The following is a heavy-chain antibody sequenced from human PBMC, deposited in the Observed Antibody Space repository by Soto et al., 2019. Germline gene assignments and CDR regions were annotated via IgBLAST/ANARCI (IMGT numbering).Heavy chain of an antibody. D-gene: IGHD6-19*01. Sequence: EVQLVESGGGLVQPGGSLRLYCAASGFTFSSYSMKWVRQAPGKGLAWVSYISSSRSTIYYADSVKGRFTISRDNAKNSLYLQMNSLRDEDTAVYYCAREAYSSGRNWFDPWGQGNLVTVSS. CDR1: GFTFSSYS. V-gene: IGHV3-48*02. CDR2: ISSSRSTI. CDR3: AREAYSSGRNWFDP. J-gene: IGHJ5*02.